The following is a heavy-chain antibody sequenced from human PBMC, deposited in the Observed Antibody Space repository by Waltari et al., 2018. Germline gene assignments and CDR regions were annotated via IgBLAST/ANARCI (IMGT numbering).Heavy chain of an antibody. V-gene: IGHV4-34*01. CDR1: GGSFSGYY. J-gene: IGHJ5*02. D-gene: IGHD2-21*01. CDR3: ARGDRVVVIATAPSSWFDP. Sequence: QVQLQQWGAGLLKPSETLSLTCAVYGGSFSGYYWSWIRPPPGKGLEWIGEINHSGSTNYNPSLKSRVTISVDTSKNQFSLKLSSVTAADTAVYYCARGDRVVVIATAPSSWFDPWGQGTLVTVSS. CDR2: INHSGST.